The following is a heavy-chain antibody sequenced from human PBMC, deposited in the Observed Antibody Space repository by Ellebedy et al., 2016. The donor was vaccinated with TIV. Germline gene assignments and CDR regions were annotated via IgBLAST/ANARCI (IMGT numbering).Heavy chain of an antibody. Sequence: MPSETLSLTCTVSGGSISSFYWSWLRQPAGKGLEWIGRIYSSGSTNYNPSLKSRVTMSVDTSKNQFSLKLSSVPAADTAVYYCARHSSSWGKAFDIWGPGTMVTVSS. V-gene: IGHV4-4*07. CDR1: GGSISSFY. CDR3: ARHSSSWGKAFDI. D-gene: IGHD6-13*01. J-gene: IGHJ3*02. CDR2: IYSSGST.